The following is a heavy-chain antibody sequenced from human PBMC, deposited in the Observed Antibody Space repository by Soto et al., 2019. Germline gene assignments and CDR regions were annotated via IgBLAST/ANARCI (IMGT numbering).Heavy chain of an antibody. Sequence: EVQLLESGGGLVQPGGSLRLSCAASGFTFSSYAMSWVRQAPGKGLEWVSAISGSGGSTYYADSVKGRFTISRDNSKKTLYLQMNSLRAEDTAVYYCAKDSNRATDKLTADFDYWGQGTLVTVSS. D-gene: IGHD5-12*01. J-gene: IGHJ4*02. CDR1: GFTFSSYA. CDR2: ISGSGGST. CDR3: AKDSNRATDKLTADFDY. V-gene: IGHV3-23*01.